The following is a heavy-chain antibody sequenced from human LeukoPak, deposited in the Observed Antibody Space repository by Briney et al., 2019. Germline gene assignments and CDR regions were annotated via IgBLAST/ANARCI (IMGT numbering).Heavy chain of an antibody. CDR3: ARVRAEVRGVINDLDY. CDR2: INHNGRT. V-gene: IGHV4-34*01. CDR1: GGSLSGYF. J-gene: IGHJ4*02. Sequence: SETLSLTCAVSGGSLSGYFWGRIRQPPGKGLGWIGEINHNGRTNYNASLKSRVTISADTSKNLLSLKLSSVTAADTAVYYCARVRAEVRGVINDLDYWGQGTLVTVSS. D-gene: IGHD3-10*01.